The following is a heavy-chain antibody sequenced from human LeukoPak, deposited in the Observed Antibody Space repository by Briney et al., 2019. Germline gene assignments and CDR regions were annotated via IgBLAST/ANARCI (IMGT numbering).Heavy chain of an antibody. V-gene: IGHV4-34*01. J-gene: IGHJ4*02. D-gene: IGHD3-10*01. CDR2: INHSGST. Sequence: SETLSLTCAVYGGSFSGYYWSWIRQPPGKGLEWIGEINHSGSTNYNPSLKSRVTISVDTSKNQFPLKLSSVTAADTAVYYCARDRAGWGQGTLVTVSS. CDR1: GGSFSGYY. CDR3: ARDRAG.